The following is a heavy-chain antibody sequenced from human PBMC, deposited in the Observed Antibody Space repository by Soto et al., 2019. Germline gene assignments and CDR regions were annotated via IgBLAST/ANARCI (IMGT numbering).Heavy chain of an antibody. CDR3: AREGRYDFWSAPGGREV. CDR1: GFTFSSYE. J-gene: IGHJ6*02. D-gene: IGHD3-3*01. V-gene: IGHV3-48*03. CDR2: ISSSVSTI. Sequence: PWGSLRLSCAASGFTFSSYEMNWVRQAPGKGLEWVSYISSSVSTIYYADSVKGRFTISRDNAKNSLYLQMNSLRAEDTAVYYCAREGRYDFWSAPGGREVWGQGTTVNVSS.